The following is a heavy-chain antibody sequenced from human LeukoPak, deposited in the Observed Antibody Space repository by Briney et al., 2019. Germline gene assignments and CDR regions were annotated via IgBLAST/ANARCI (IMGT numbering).Heavy chain of an antibody. CDR1: GFTFSSYS. CDR3: ARAKPKNMVRGLIMRRESRYYFDY. D-gene: IGHD3-10*01. J-gene: IGHJ4*02. Sequence: PGGSLRLSCAASGFTFSSYSMNWVRQAPGKGLEWVSSISSSSSYIYYADSVEGRFTISRDNAKNSLYLQMNSLRAEDTAVYYCARAKPKNMVRGLIMRRESRYYFDYWGQGTLVTVSS. CDR2: ISSSSSYI. V-gene: IGHV3-21*04.